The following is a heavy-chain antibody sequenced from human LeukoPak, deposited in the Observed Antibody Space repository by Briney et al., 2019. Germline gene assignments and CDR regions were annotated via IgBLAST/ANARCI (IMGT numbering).Heavy chain of an antibody. J-gene: IGHJ5*02. V-gene: IGHV4-61*02. D-gene: IGHD3-22*01. Sequence: TLSLTCTVSGGSISSGSYYWSWIRQPAGKGLEWIVRIYTSGSTNYNPSLKSRVTISVDTSKNQFSLKLSSVTAADTAVYYCARDYYDSSGYYLGNWFDPWGQGTLVTVSS. CDR3: ARDYYDSSGYYLGNWFDP. CDR1: GGSISSGSYY. CDR2: IYTSGST.